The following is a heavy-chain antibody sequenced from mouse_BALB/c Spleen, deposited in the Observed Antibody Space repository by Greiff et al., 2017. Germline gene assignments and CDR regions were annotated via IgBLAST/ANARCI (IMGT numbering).Heavy chain of an antibody. V-gene: IGHV5-17*02. CDR2: ISSGSSTI. CDR1: GFTFSSFG. D-gene: IGHD1-1*01. Sequence: EVKLVESGGGLVQPGGSRKLSCAASGFTFSSFGMHWVRQAPEKGLEWVAYISSGSSTIYYADTVKGRFTISRDNPKNTLFLQMTSLRSEDTAMYYCARWRTVVATDAMDYWGQGTSVTVSS. J-gene: IGHJ4*01. CDR3: ARWRTVVATDAMDY.